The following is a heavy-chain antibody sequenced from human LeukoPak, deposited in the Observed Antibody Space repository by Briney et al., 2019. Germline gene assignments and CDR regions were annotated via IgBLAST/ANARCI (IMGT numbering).Heavy chain of an antibody. CDR3: ARVPDYDFWSGSYYFDY. Sequence: SVKVSCKASGGTFSSYAISWVRQAPGQGLEWMGGIIPIFGTANYAQKFQGRVTITADESTSTAYMELSSLRSEDTAVYYCARVPDYDFWSGSYYFDYWGQGTLVTVSS. V-gene: IGHV1-69*13. CDR2: IIPIFGTA. D-gene: IGHD3-3*01. CDR1: GGTFSSYA. J-gene: IGHJ4*02.